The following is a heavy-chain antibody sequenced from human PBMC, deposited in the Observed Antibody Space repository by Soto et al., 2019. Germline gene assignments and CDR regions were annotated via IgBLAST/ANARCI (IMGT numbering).Heavy chain of an antibody. Sequence: ASETLSLTCTVSGGSISSYYWSWIRQPPGKGLEWIGYIYYSGSTNYNPSLKSRVTISVDTSKNQFSLKLSSVTAADTAVYYCAREADSYGLPYYYYGMDVWGQGTTVTVSS. CDR2: IYYSGST. J-gene: IGHJ6*02. CDR1: GGSISSYY. D-gene: IGHD5-18*01. V-gene: IGHV4-59*01. CDR3: AREADSYGLPYYYYGMDV.